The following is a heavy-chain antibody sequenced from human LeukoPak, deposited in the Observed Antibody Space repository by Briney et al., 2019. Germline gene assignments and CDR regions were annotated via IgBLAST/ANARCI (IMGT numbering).Heavy chain of an antibody. CDR3: GKEQPTYYDFWSGHPTDY. J-gene: IGHJ4*02. Sequence: KASETLSLTCTVSGYSISSGYYWGWIRQPPGQGLEWIGSLYHSGSTYYNPSLKSRVTTSVDTSKNQFSLKLTSVTAADTALYYCGKEQPTYYDFWSGHPTDYWGQGTLVTVSS. CDR2: LYHSGST. D-gene: IGHD3-3*01. V-gene: IGHV4-38-2*02. CDR1: GYSISSGYY.